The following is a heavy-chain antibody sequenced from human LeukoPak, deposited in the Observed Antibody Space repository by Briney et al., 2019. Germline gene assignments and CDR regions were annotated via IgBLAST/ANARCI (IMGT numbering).Heavy chain of an antibody. V-gene: IGHV3-33*08. CDR2: IWDDGSNE. Sequence: PGGSLRLSCAASGFTFSSIAMSWVRQAPGNGLEWVAVIWDDGSNEYYADSVKGRFTIFRDNRRNTLYLQMNSLRAEDTAVYSCARDHSGTQDYWGQGTLVTVSS. J-gene: IGHJ4*02. CDR3: ARDHSGTQDY. CDR1: GFTFSSIA. D-gene: IGHD1-1*01.